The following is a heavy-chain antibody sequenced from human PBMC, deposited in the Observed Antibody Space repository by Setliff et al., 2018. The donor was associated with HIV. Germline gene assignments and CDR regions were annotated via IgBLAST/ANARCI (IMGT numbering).Heavy chain of an antibody. Sequence: PGGSLRLSCAASGFTFSDYTMNWVRQAPGKGLEWLSYISGSSTTIYYADSVKGRFIISRDNAKNSLYLQMNSLRAEDTAVYYCAKVATWTGTTYYFESWGQGTLVTVSS. CDR1: GFTFSDYT. J-gene: IGHJ4*02. V-gene: IGHV3-48*01. D-gene: IGHD1-1*01. CDR2: ISGSSTTI. CDR3: AKVATWTGTTYYFES.